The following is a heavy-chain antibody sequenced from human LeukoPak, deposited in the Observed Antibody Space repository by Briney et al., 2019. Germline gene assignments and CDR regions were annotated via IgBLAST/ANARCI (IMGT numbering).Heavy chain of an antibody. Sequence: ASVKVSCKASGYTFTSYYMHWVRQAPGQGLEWMGIINPSGGSTSYAQKFQGRVTMTRDTSTSTVYMELSSLRSEDTAVYYCASYSIAAAGMLRYYYGMDVWGQGTTATVSS. V-gene: IGHV1-46*01. D-gene: IGHD6-13*01. CDR2: INPSGGST. J-gene: IGHJ6*02. CDR3: ASYSIAAAGMLRYYYGMDV. CDR1: GYTFTSYY.